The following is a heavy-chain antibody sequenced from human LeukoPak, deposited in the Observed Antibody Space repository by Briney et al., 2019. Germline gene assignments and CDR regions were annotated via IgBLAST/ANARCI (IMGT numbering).Heavy chain of an antibody. Sequence: GGSLRLSCAASGFTFSSYAMSWVRQAPGKGLEWVSAISGSGGSTYYADSVKGRFTISRDNSKNTLYLQMNSLRAEDTAVYYCAKDPWYGGYHLGYYGMDVWGQGTTVTVSS. CDR3: AKDPWYGGYHLGYYGMDV. CDR2: ISGSGGST. V-gene: IGHV3-23*01. J-gene: IGHJ6*02. CDR1: GFTFSSYA. D-gene: IGHD4-17*01.